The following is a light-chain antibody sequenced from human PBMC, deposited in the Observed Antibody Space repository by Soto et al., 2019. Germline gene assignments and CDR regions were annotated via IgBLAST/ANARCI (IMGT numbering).Light chain of an antibody. J-gene: IGKJ1*01. Sequence: IVMTQSPGTLSVSPWERVTLSCRASQSVTTNLAWYQQKPGQAPRLLIYGSSTGATGIPARFSGSGSGTDFTLTISSLLSEDFAAYYCQQYHNWPWTFGQGTKVDIK. V-gene: IGKV3-15*01. CDR3: QQYHNWPWT. CDR1: QSVTTN. CDR2: GSS.